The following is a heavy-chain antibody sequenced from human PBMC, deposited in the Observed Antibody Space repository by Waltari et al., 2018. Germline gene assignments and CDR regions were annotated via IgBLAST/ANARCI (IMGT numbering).Heavy chain of an antibody. CDR2: IKQDGSEK. D-gene: IGHD4-17*01. CDR1: GFTFSSYW. CDR3: ARPTGDYGDAEYFDY. V-gene: IGHV3-7*01. J-gene: IGHJ4*02. Sequence: EVQLVESGGGLVQPGGSLRLSCAASGFTFSSYWMSWVRPAPGKGLEWVANIKQDGSEKYYVDSGKGRFTISRDNAKNSLYLQMNSLRAEDTAVYYCARPTGDYGDAEYFDYWGQGTLVTVSS.